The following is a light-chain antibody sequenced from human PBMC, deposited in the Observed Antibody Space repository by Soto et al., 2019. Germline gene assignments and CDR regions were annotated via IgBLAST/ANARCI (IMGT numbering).Light chain of an antibody. V-gene: IGLV1-40*01. J-gene: IGLJ1*01. CDR3: QSYDSSLRGSDV. CDR2: GNS. Sequence: QSVLTQPPSVSGAPGQRVTISCTGSSSNIGAGYDVHWYQQLPGTAPKLLIYGNSNRPSGVPDRFSDSKSGTSASLAITGLQAEDEADYYCQSYDSSLRGSDVFGTGTKLTVL. CDR1: SSNIGAGYD.